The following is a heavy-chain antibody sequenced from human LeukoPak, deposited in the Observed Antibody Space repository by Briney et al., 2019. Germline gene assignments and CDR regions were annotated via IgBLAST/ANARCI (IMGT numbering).Heavy chain of an antibody. V-gene: IGHV3-23*01. CDR3: AKSTTVTTQQRGYFDY. D-gene: IGHD4-11*01. CDR2: ISGSGDST. J-gene: IGHJ4*02. Sequence: GGSLGLSCAASGITFRSDVMSWVRQAPGKGLEWVSGISGSGDSTYYADSVEGRFTISRDNSKNTLYLQMNSLRPEDTAVYYCAKSTTVTTQQRGYFDYWGQGTLVTVSS. CDR1: GITFRSDV.